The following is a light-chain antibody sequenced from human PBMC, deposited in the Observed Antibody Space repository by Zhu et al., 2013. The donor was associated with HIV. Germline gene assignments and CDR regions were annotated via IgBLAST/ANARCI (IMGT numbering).Light chain of an antibody. CDR2: GAS. CDR1: QSVNTFS. Sequence: EIVLTQSPGTLSLSPGERATLSCRASQSVNTFSLAWHQQKPGQSPRLLIFGASNRAADTPVRFSASGSGTDFSLTIRSLEPEDFAVYYCQQRTSWPLTFGGDRSGDQ. J-gene: IGKJ4*01. V-gene: IGKV3D-20*02. CDR3: QQRTSWPLT.